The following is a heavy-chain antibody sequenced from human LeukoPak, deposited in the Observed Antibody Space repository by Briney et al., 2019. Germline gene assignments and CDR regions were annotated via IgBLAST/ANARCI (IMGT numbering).Heavy chain of an antibody. CDR2: IGHTGST. D-gene: IGHD2-15*01. CDR3: ATGGTVAALDY. Sequence: SETLSLTCAVYGGSVSGYYWSWIRQPPGKGLEWIGEIGHTGSTYYNPSLKSRVTITVDTSRKQFSLKLNSVTAADTAVYYCATGGTVAALDYWGQGILVTVSS. V-gene: IGHV4-34*01. CDR1: GGSVSGYY. J-gene: IGHJ4*02.